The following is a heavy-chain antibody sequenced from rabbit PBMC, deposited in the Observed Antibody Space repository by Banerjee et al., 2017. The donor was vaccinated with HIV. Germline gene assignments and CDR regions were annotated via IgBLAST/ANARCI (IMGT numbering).Heavy chain of an antibody. CDR1: GLTLSSYW. V-gene: IGHV1S45*01. CDR2: TYGGSSDNT. Sequence: QEQLEESGGGLVKPGASLTLTCTGSGLTLSSYWMCWVRQAPGKGLEWIGCTYGGSSDNTYYASWAKGRFTISKTSSTTVTLQVTSLTVADTATYFCARDDAGVVGYDWDLWGQGTLVTVS. J-gene: IGHJ3*01. D-gene: IGHD4-2*01. CDR3: ARDDAGVVGYDWDL.